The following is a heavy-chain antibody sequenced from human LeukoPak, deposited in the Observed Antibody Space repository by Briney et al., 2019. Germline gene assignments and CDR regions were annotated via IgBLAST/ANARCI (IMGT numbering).Heavy chain of an antibody. V-gene: IGHV1-24*01. J-gene: IGHJ4*02. Sequence: ASVKISCKVSGYTLTELSMHWVRQAPGKGLEWMGGFDPEDGETIYAQKFHGRVTMTEDTSTDTAYMELSSLRSEDTAVYYCATTLPKMGYNGGGTDYWGQGTLVTVSS. CDR1: GYTLTELS. CDR2: FDPEDGET. CDR3: ATTLPKMGYNGGGTDY. D-gene: IGHD5-24*01.